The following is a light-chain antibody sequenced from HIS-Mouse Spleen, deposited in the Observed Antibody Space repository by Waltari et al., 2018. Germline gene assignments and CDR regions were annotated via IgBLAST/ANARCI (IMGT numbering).Light chain of an antibody. CDR3: VLYMGSGNWV. Sequence: QTVVTQEPSFSVSPGGTVTLPCGLSSGSVAPSYYPSWYQQTPGQAPRPVCDRHNTPASWFPDRFSGSILGNKAALTITGAQADEESDYYCVLYMGSGNWVFGGGTKLTVL. V-gene: IGLV8-61*01. J-gene: IGLJ3*02. CDR2: RHN. CDR1: SGSVAPSYY.